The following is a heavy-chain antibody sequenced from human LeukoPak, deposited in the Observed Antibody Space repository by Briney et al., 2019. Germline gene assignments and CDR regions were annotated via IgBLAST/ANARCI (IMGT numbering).Heavy chain of an antibody. D-gene: IGHD6-19*01. J-gene: IGHJ4*02. V-gene: IGHV3-23*01. CDR3: AKAVAGLFDY. Sequence: GGSLRLSCAASGFTVRSNYMSWVRQAPGKGLEWVSTISGGFYNTYYADSVKGRFTISRDNSKNTLYLEMNSLRVEDTAVYYCAKAVAGLFDYWGQGALVTVSS. CDR1: GFTVRSNY. CDR2: ISGGFYNT.